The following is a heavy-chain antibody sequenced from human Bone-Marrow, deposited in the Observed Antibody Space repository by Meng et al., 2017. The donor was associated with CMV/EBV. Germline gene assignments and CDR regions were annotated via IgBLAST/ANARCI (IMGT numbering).Heavy chain of an antibody. D-gene: IGHD6-13*01. CDR1: SFSGYY. J-gene: IGHJ4*02. Sequence: SFSGYYWSWIRQPPGKGLEWIGEINHSGSTYYNPSLKSRVAMSVDTSKNQFSLTLNYVTAADTAVYYCARRGSVVIASGAPAFYFDLWGQGTLVTVSS. CDR3: ARRGSVVIASGAPAFYFDL. V-gene: IGHV4-34*09. CDR2: INHSGST.